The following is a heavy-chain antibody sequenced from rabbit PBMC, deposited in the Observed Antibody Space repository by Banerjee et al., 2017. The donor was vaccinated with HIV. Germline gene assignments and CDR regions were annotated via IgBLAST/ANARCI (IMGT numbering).Heavy chain of an antibody. J-gene: IGHJ6*01. V-gene: IGHV1S45*01. CDR1: GFSFSNKFV. CDR2: IGIGSGST. CDR3: ARDLAGDRSFNC. Sequence: QEQLVESGGGLVKPEGSLTLTCTASGFSFSNKFVMCWVRQAPGKGLEWIGCIGIGSGSTYYASWAKGRFTISKTSSTTVTLQMTSLTAADTATYFCARDLAGDRSFNCWGQGTLVTVS. D-gene: IGHD7-1*01.